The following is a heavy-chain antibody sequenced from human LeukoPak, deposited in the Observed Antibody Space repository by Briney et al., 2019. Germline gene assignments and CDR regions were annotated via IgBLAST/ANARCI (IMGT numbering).Heavy chain of an antibody. J-gene: IGHJ6*02. CDR2: INHSGST. CDR1: GGSFSGYY. D-gene: IGHD6-19*01. CDR3: ARWSSSCYYYYGMDV. V-gene: IGHV4-34*01. Sequence: SETLSLTCAVYGGSFSGYYWSWIRQPPGKGLEWIGEINHSGSTNYNPSLKSRVTISVDTSKNQFSLKLSSVTAADTAVYYCARWSSSCYYYYGMDVWGQGTTVTVSS.